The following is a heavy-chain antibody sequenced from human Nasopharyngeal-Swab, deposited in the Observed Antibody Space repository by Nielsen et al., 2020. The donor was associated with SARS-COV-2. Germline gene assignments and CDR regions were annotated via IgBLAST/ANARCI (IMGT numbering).Heavy chain of an antibody. D-gene: IGHD3-22*01. J-gene: IGHJ6*02. V-gene: IGHV1-46*01. CDR3: ARDKSMIVVVITTHPYGMDV. CDR2: INPSGGST. Sequence: WVRQAPGQGLEWMGIINPSGGSTSYAQKLQGRVTMTRDTSTSTVYMEPSSLRSEDTAVYYCARDKSMIVVVITTHPYGMDVWGQGTTVTVSS.